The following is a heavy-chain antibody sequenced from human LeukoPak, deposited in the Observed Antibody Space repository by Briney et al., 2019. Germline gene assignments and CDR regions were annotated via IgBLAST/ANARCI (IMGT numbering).Heavy chain of an antibody. CDR3: ARDSGDYGMDV. J-gene: IGHJ6*02. V-gene: IGHV3-30-3*01. Sequence: GRSLRLSCAASGFTFSNYAIHWVRQAPGKGLEWVAIISYDGSNKFYVDSVKGRFTISRDNSKNTVYLQMNSLRAEDTAVYYGARDSGDYGMDVWGQGTTVTVSS. CDR1: GFTFSNYA. CDR2: ISYDGSNK.